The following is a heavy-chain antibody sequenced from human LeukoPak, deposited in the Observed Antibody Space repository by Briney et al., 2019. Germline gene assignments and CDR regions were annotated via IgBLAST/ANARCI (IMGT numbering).Heavy chain of an antibody. CDR1: GFTFISYG. CDR2: ISGSGGTT. V-gene: IGHV3-23*01. CDR3: AKARVPGIAVAGDH. J-gene: IGHJ5*02. Sequence: GRSLRLSCAASGFTFISYGMTWVRQAPGNGLEWVSSISGSGGTTFYADSVKGRFTMSRDNSKNTLYLQMNSLRAEDSAVYYCAKARVPGIAVAGDHWGQGTLITVSS. D-gene: IGHD6-19*01.